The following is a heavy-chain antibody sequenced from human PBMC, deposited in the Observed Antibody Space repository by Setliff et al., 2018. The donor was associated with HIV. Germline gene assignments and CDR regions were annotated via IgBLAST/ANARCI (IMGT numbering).Heavy chain of an antibody. CDR1: GGSFSAYY. D-gene: IGHD4-17*01. CDR2: IYYSGST. Sequence: SETLSLTCAVYGGSFSAYYWSWIRQPPVKGLEWIGSIYYSGSTYYNPSLKSRVTISADTSKSHFSLKMTSVTAADTALYYCARGGTTVPNYFDYWGQGTLVTVSS. CDR3: ARGGTTVPNYFDY. V-gene: IGHV4-34*01. J-gene: IGHJ4*02.